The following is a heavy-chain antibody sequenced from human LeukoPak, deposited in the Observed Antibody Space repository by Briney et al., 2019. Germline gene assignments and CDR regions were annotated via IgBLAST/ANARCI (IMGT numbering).Heavy chain of an antibody. Sequence: GGSLRLSCAASGFTLNNAWMSWVRQAPGKGLEWVSAISGSGGSTYYADSVKGRFTISRDNSKNTLYLQMNSLRAEDTAVYYCAKEERRFLEWLLSPADYWGQGTLVTVSS. J-gene: IGHJ4*02. D-gene: IGHD3-3*01. CDR2: ISGSGGST. CDR1: GFTLNNAW. CDR3: AKEERRFLEWLLSPADY. V-gene: IGHV3-23*01.